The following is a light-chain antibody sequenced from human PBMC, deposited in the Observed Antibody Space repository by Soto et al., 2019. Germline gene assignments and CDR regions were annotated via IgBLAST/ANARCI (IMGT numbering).Light chain of an antibody. J-gene: IGKJ4*01. Sequence: ETVMTQSPVTLSVSPGERATLSCRASQSVSRNFAWYQQRPGQAPRLLIYGASTRATGVPSRFSGSGSGTEFALTISMLQSEDFAVYYCQQYNNWPLTFGGGTKVEIK. V-gene: IGKV3-15*01. CDR1: QSVSRN. CDR2: GAS. CDR3: QQYNNWPLT.